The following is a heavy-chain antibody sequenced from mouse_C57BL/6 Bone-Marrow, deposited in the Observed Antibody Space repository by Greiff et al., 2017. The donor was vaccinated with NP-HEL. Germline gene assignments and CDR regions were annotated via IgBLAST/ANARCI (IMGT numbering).Heavy chain of an antibody. CDR1: GFTFSSYA. D-gene: IGHD1-1*02. CDR3: ARDYYGGRYFDV. CDR2: ISDGGSYT. Sequence: EVHLVESGGGLVKPGGSLKLSCAASGFTFSSYAMSWVRQTPEKRLEWVATISDGGSYTYYPDNVKGRFTISRDNAKNNLYLQMRHLKSEDTAMYYCARDYYGGRYFDVWGTGTTVTVSS. J-gene: IGHJ1*03. V-gene: IGHV5-4*01.